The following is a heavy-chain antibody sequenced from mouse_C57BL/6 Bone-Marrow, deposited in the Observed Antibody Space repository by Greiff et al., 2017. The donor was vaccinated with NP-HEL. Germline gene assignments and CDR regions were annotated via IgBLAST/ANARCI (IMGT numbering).Heavy chain of an antibody. CDR2: IRNKANGYTT. CDR3: ARSRHYYGRYFDV. J-gene: IGHJ1*03. D-gene: IGHD2-1*01. V-gene: IGHV7-3*01. Sequence: EVKLVESGGGLVQPGGSLSLSCAASGFTFTDYYMSWVRQPPGKALEWLGFIRNKANGYTTEYSASVKGRFTISRDNSQSILYLQMNALRAEDSATYYCARSRHYYGRYFDVWGTGTTVTVSS. CDR1: GFTFTDYY.